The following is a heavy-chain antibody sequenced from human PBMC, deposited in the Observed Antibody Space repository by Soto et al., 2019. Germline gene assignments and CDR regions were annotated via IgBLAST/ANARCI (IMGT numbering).Heavy chain of an antibody. D-gene: IGHD1-26*01. Sequence: EVQLLESGGGLVQPGGSLRLSCAASGFTFSSYAMRWVRQAPGKGLEWVSAISGSGGSTYYADSVKGRFTISRDNSKNPPYLQMNSLRAEATAVYYCARRGSGSYYDYCGQGTLVTVSS. CDR2: ISGSGGST. V-gene: IGHV3-23*01. CDR3: ARRGSGSYYDY. J-gene: IGHJ4*02. CDR1: GFTFSSYA.